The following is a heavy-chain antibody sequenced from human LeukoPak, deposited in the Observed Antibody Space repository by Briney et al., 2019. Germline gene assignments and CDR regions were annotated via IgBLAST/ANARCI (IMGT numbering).Heavy chain of an antibody. V-gene: IGHV1-69*04. CDR1: GGTFSSYA. Sequence: SVKVSCKASGGTFSSYAISWVRQAPGQGLEWMGRIIPILGIANYAQKFQGRATITADKSTSTAYMELSSLRSEDTAVYYCANPGGYCSGGSCYPHYFDYWGQGTLVTVSS. CDR3: ANPGGYCSGGSCYPHYFDY. CDR2: IIPILGIA. D-gene: IGHD2-15*01. J-gene: IGHJ4*02.